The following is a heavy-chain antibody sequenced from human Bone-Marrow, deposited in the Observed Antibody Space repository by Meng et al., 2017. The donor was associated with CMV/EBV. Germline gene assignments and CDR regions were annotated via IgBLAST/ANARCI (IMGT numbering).Heavy chain of an antibody. CDR3: ARDYDILTGYYTLDY. CDR2: IIPILGIA. CDR1: GGTFSSYT. J-gene: IGHJ4*02. V-gene: IGHV1-69*04. Sequence: SVKVSCKASGGTFSSYTISWVRQAPGQGLEWMGRIIPILGIANYAQKFQGRVTITADKSTSTAYMELSSLRSEDTAVYYCARDYDILTGYYTLDYWGQGTLVTVPS. D-gene: IGHD3-9*01.